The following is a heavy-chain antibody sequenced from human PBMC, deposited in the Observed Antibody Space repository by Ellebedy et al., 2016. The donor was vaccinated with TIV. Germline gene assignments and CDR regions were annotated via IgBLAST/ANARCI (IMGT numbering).Heavy chain of an antibody. J-gene: IGHJ4*02. CDR2: MNPDSGNT. D-gene: IGHD2-15*01. CDR3: ARGIRMPSDY. CDR1: GYTFIGYY. Sequence: AASVKVSCKASGYTFIGYYMHWVRQAPGQGLEWMGWMNPDSGNTAYAQKFQGRVSMTRNTSISTAYLELSNLRSDDTAVYYCARGIRMPSDYWGQGTLVTVSS. V-gene: IGHV1-8*02.